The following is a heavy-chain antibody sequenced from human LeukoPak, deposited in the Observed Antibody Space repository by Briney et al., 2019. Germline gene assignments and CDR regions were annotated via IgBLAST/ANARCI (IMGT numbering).Heavy chain of an antibody. J-gene: IGHJ4*02. V-gene: IGHV3-23*01. D-gene: IGHD3-16*01. CDR3: AKGPRPDITVAYTVEK. CDR1: GFTFSNYA. Sequence: GGSLVFSGAASGFTFSNYAMSGVRQVPGRGLEGVPIISSRGDRTYDADSVEGWSTISRDNSKTSLYLQMNSGTAEDTAVYYCAKGPRPDITVAYTVEKWGQGTLVTVSS. CDR2: ISSRGDRT.